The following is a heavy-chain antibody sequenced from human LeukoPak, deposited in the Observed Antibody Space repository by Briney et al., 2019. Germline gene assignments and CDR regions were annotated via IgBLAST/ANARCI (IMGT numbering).Heavy chain of an antibody. CDR1: GFTFSSYA. CDR2: ISGSGGST. J-gene: IGHJ4*02. D-gene: IGHD1-1*01. CDR3: AKDRIWNDARPDFDY. V-gene: IGHV3-23*01. Sequence: GGSLRLSCAASGFTFSSYAMSWVRQAPGKGLEWVSAISGSGGSTYYADSVKGRFTISRDNSKNTLYLQMNSLRAEDTAVYYCAKDRIWNDARPDFDYWGQGTLVTVSS.